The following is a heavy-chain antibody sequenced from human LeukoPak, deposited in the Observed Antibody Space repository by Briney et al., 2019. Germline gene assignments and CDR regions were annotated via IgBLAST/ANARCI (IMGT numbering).Heavy chain of an antibody. J-gene: IGHJ4*02. CDR2: IHPSGTT. CDR1: GFSISLGYY. V-gene: IGHV4-38-2*02. CDR3: ATERERRITD. Sequence: SETLSLTCDVSGFSISLGYYWVWVRQPAGQGLEWIGSIHPSGTTFYNSSLNSRITMTIDAPKNQFSLRLSLVTAVDTAVYFCATERERRITDWGQGTLVTVSS. D-gene: IGHD1-1*01.